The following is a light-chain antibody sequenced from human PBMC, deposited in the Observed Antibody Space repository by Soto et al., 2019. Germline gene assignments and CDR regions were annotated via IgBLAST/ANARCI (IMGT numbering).Light chain of an antibody. J-gene: IGLJ2*01. CDR2: LEGSGSY. V-gene: IGLV4-60*02. CDR3: ETWDTNVVV. CDR1: SGHSTYI. Sequence: QLVLTQSSSASASLGSSVKLTCTLSSGHSTYIIAWHQQQPGKAPRYLMKLEGSGSYNKGSGFPDRFSGSSSGADRYLTISNLQFEDEADYYCETWDTNVVVFGGGTKVTVL.